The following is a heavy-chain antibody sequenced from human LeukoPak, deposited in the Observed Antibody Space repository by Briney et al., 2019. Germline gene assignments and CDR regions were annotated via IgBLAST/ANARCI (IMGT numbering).Heavy chain of an antibody. J-gene: IGHJ4*02. CDR1: VYTFTNYN. D-gene: IGHD5-18*01. CDR3: ARYIYGYLHY. CDR2: INPSGGST. V-gene: IGHV1-46*01. Sequence: ASLKVSCKASVYTFTNYNIHWVRQAPGQGLEWMGIINPSGGSTSYAQKFQGRVTMTRDTSTSTVYMELSSLRPEDTAVYYCARYIYGYLHYWGQGTLVTVSS.